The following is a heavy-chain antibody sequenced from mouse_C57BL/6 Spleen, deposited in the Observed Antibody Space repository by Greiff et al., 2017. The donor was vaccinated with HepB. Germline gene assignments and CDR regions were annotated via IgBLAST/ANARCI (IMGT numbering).Heavy chain of an antibody. J-gene: IGHJ2*01. CDR1: GFTFSSYA. Sequence: EVQLKESGGGLVKPGGSLKLSCAASGFTFSSYAMSWVRQTPEKRLEWVATISDGGSYTYYPDNVKGRFTISRDNAKNNLYLQMSHLKSEDTAMYYCARDKGITTVCFDYWGQGTTLTVSS. V-gene: IGHV5-4*01. CDR3: ARDKGITTVCFDY. D-gene: IGHD1-1*01. CDR2: ISDGGSYT.